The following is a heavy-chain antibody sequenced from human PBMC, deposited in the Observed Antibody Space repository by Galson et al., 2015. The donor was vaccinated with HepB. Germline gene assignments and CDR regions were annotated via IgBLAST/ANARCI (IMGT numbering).Heavy chain of an antibody. D-gene: IGHD3-22*01. CDR3: ANHYYDSSGYPQGVDY. V-gene: IGHV3-23*01. Sequence: SLRLSCAASGFTFSSYAMSWVRQAPGKGLEWVSAISGSGGSTYYADSVKGRFTISRDNSKNTLYLQMNSLRAEDTAVYYCANHYYDSSGYPQGVDYWGQGTLVTVSS. J-gene: IGHJ4*02. CDR1: GFTFSSYA. CDR2: ISGSGGST.